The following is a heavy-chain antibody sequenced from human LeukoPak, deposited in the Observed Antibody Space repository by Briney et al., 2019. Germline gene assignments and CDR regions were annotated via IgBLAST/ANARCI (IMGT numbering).Heavy chain of an antibody. CDR2: INPNSGGT. J-gene: IGHJ6*04. Sequence: ASVKVSCKASGYTFTGYYMHWVRQAPGQGLEWMGWINPNSGGTNYAQKFQGWVTMTRDTSIRTAYMELSRLRSDDTAVYYCARGVPNYYYYGMDVWGKGTTVTVSS. V-gene: IGHV1-2*04. CDR1: GYTFTGYY. D-gene: IGHD5/OR15-5a*01. CDR3: ARGVPNYYYYGMDV.